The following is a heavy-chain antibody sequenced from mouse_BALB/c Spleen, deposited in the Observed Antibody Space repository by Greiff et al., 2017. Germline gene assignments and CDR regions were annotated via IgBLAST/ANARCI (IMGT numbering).Heavy chain of an antibody. CDR3: ARDGDYEGFDY. V-gene: IGHV3-5*02. CDR2: IYYSGTI. J-gene: IGHJ2*01. Sequence: EVKVVESGPGLVKPSQTVSLTCTVTGISITTGNYRWSWIRQFPGNKLEWIGYIYYSGTITYNPSLTSRTTITRDTSKNQFFLEMNSLTAEDTATYYCARDGDYEGFDYWGQGTTLTVSS. D-gene: IGHD2-4*01. CDR1: GISITTGNYR.